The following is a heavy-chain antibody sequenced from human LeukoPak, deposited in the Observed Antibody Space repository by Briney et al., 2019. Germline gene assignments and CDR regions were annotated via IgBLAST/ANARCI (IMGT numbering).Heavy chain of an antibody. D-gene: IGHD6-19*01. CDR2: VFYTGST. Sequence: SETLSLTCSVSGGSISSGDFYWSWIRQAPGKGLEWIGYVFYTGSTSYNPSLKSRTTISLDTSKNQFSLKLRSVTAADTAVYYCARADRIAVAVDPWGQGTLVTVSS. J-gene: IGHJ5*02. CDR3: ARADRIAVAVDP. V-gene: IGHV4-30-4*08. CDR1: GGSISSGDFY.